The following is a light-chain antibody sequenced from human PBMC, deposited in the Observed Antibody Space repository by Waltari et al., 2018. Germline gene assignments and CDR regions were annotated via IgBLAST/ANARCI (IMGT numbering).Light chain of an antibody. Sequence: QSVLPQPPLASGTPAQALSVPYPARSSNTPCIILHWYHHLPGTAPKLLLFNNNQRPAGVPDRFSGSKSGTSASLAISGLQSEDEAEYFCAAWDERLSGWVFGGGTKLTVL. V-gene: IGLV1-44*01. J-gene: IGLJ3*02. CDR3: AAWDERLSGWV. CDR2: NNN. CDR1: SSNTPCII.